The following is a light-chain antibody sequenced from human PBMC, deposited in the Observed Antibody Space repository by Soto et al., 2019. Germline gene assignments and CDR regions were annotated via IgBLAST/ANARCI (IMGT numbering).Light chain of an antibody. CDR2: GAS. V-gene: IGKV3-20*01. CDR1: QSVSSSY. J-gene: IGKJ3*01. Sequence: EIVLTQSPGTLSLSPGERATLSCRASQSVSSSYLAWYQQKPGQAPRLLIYGASSRATGIPDRFSGSGSGTSFTLTISSLAPEDFAVYYCQQYGSSPFTFGPGNKVDIK. CDR3: QQYGSSPFT.